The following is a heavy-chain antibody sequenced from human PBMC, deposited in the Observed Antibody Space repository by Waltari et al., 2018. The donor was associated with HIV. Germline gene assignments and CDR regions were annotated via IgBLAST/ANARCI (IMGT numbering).Heavy chain of an antibody. CDR2: VSHTGTDT. Sequence: QVQVVESGGGLVKPGGSLRLSCRYSGFTFSEYFMSWIRQTPRKGLELLAYVSHTGTDTFYADSLRGRFAVSRDNSRNSLYLDLNKLTTEDSGIYYCARESSVWDFWGQGILVTVSS. CDR1: GFTFSEYF. J-gene: IGHJ4*02. CDR3: ARESSVWDF. V-gene: IGHV3-11*01. D-gene: IGHD6-19*01.